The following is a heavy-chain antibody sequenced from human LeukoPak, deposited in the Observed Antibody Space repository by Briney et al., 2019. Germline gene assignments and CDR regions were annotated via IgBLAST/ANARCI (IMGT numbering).Heavy chain of an antibody. J-gene: IGHJ5*02. D-gene: IGHD5-18*01. CDR1: GGSISSGYY. CDR2: SGST. Sequence: SETLSLTCTVSGGSISSGYYWGWIRQPPGKGLEWIGSGSTYYNPSLKSRVTISVDTSKNQFSLKLSSVTAADTAVYYCARTLQLWSNNWFDPWGQGTLVTVSS. CDR3: ARTLQLWSNNWFDP. V-gene: IGHV4-38-2*02.